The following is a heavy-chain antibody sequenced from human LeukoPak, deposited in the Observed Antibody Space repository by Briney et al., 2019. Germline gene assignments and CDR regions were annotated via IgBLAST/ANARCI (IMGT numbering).Heavy chain of an antibody. D-gene: IGHD3-10*01. J-gene: IGHJ3*02. CDR2: INHSGRL. V-gene: IGHV4-34*01. CDR3: ARDRSDYYGSGSYRPIDAFDI. Sequence: PSETLSLTCAVYGGSFSGYYWSWIRHPPGKGLGWVGEINHSGRLNNNPSLKSRVTISIDTSKNQFSLKLSPVTAADTAVYYCARDRSDYYGSGSYRPIDAFDIWGQGTMVTVSS. CDR1: GGSFSGYY.